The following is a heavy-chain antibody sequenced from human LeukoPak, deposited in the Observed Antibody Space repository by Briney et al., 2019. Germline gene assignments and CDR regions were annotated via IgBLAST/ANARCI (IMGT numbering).Heavy chain of an antibody. D-gene: IGHD1-14*01. J-gene: IGHJ6*02. Sequence: PSETLSLTCSVSGDSLNIYYWNWIRQSPGKGLEWIGYFSYTGTTNYNPSLKSRVNMSVGKSKNLVSLTLRSVTAADTAVYYCASRTYHYHGLDVWGPGTTVIVSS. CDR2: FSYTGTT. CDR3: ASRTYHYHGLDV. V-gene: IGHV4-59*08. CDR1: GDSLNIYY.